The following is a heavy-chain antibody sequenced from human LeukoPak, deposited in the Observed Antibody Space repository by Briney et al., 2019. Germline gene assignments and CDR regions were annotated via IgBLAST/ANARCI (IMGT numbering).Heavy chain of an antibody. CDR3: ARDWYYYGSGSYWIDY. V-gene: IGHV3-21*01. CDR2: ISSSSSHI. D-gene: IGHD3-10*01. Sequence: GGSLRLSXAASXFTFSSYSMNWVRQAPGKGLEWVSSISSSSSHIYYADSVKGRFTISRDNAKNSLYLQMNSLRAEDTAVYYRARDWYYYGSGSYWIDYWGQGTLVTVSS. J-gene: IGHJ4*02. CDR1: XFTFSSYS.